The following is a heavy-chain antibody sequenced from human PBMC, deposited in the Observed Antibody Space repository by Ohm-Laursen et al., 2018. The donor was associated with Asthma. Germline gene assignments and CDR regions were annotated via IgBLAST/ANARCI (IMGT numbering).Heavy chain of an antibody. CDR2: INPNSGGT. Sequence: GASVKVSCKASGYTFTGYYMHWVRQAPGQGLEWMGRINPNSGGTNYAQKFQGRVTMIRDTSISTAYMELSRLRSDDTAVYYCARAARVAQGNWFDPWGQGTLVTVSS. CDR1: GYTFTGYY. CDR3: ARAARVAQGNWFDP. D-gene: IGHD3-3*01. V-gene: IGHV1-2*06. J-gene: IGHJ5*02.